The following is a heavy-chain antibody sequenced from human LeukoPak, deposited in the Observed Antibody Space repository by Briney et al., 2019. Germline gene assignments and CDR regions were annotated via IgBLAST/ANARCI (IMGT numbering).Heavy chain of an antibody. V-gene: IGHV4-4*07. CDR3: ARGPLYSSGFTLYNWFDP. D-gene: IGHD6-19*01. CDR1: GGSISSYY. Sequence: KPSETLSLTCTVSGGSISSYYWSWIRQPAGKGLEWIGRIYTSGSTNYNPSLKSRVTMSVDTSENQFSLKLSSVTAADTAVYYCARGPLYSSGFTLYNWFDPWGQGTLVTVSS. J-gene: IGHJ5*02. CDR2: IYTSGST.